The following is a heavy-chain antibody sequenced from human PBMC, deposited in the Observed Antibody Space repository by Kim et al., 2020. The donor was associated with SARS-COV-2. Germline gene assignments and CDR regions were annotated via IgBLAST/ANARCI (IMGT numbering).Heavy chain of an antibody. D-gene: IGHD1-26*01. J-gene: IGHJ4*02. CDR1: GGSISSSSYY. Sequence: ETLSLTCTVSGGSISSSSYYWCWIRQPPGKGLEWIGSIYYSGSTYYNPSLKSRVTISVDTSKNQFSLKLSSVTAADTAVYYCAAGGTAYYFDYWGQGTLVTVCS. CDR3: AAGGTAYYFDY. V-gene: IGHV4-39*01. CDR2: IYYSGST.